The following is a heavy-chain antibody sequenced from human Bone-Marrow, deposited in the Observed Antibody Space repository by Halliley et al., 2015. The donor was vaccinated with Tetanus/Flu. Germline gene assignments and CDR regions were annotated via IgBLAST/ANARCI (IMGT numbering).Heavy chain of an antibody. J-gene: IGHJ4*02. V-gene: IGHV1-18*01. CDR1: GYTFSSYG. CDR3: ARERVGGTYPY. Sequence: QMQLVQSGAEVEKPGASVKVSCKASGYTFSSYGLSWVRQAPGQGLEWMGWISVFNGNTKFAPKFQGRVSLTSDTATTTAYMELRSLTSDDTAVYYCARERVGGTYPYWGQGTLVTVSS. D-gene: IGHD6-19*01. CDR2: ISVFNGNT.